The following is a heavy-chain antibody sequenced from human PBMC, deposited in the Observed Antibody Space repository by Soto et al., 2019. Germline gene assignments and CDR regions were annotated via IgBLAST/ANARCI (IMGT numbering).Heavy chain of an antibody. CDR2: ISGSGGST. Sequence: VGSLRLSCAASGFTFSSYAMSWVRQAPGKGLEWVSAISGSGGSTYYADSVKGWFTISRDNSKNTLYLQMNSLRAEDTAVYYCAADIVVVPAAHMPSPWGQGTLVTAPQ. CDR1: GFTFSSYA. J-gene: IGHJ5*02. CDR3: AADIVVVPAAHMPSP. D-gene: IGHD2-2*01. V-gene: IGHV3-23*01.